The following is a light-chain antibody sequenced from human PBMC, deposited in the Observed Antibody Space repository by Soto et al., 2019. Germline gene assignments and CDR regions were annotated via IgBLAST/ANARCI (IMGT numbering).Light chain of an antibody. J-gene: IGLJ2*01. CDR2: SNN. Sequence: QSVLTQPPSASGTPGQRVTISCSGSSSNIGSNTVYWYQQLPGTAPKLLIYSNNQRPSGVPDRFSGTKSGTSASLAISGLKYEDEADYYCAAWDDSLNGEVFGGGTKLTVL. CDR1: SSNIGSNT. V-gene: IGLV1-44*01. CDR3: AAWDDSLNGEV.